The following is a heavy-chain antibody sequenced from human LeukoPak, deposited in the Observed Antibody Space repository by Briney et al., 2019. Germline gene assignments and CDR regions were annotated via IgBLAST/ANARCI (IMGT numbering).Heavy chain of an antibody. J-gene: IGHJ4*02. V-gene: IGHV4-59*01. CDR3: ARFTTRDLFAPHYYSDY. Sequence: SETLSLTCSVSGASISSYYWSWIRQPPGKGLEWIGHISYSGTTYYNPSLKSRVTISEDTSKSQFSLKLRSVTAADTGVYFCARFTTRDLFAPHYYSDYGGQGPLDTVSS. CDR1: GASISSYY. CDR2: ISYSGTT. D-gene: IGHD1-1*01.